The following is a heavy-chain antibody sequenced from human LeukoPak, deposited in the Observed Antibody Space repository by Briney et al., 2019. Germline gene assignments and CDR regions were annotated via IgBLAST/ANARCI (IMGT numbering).Heavy chain of an antibody. CDR2: ISAYNGNT. Sequence: ASVKVSCKASGYTFTSYGISWVRQAPGQGLEWMGWISAYNGNTNYAQKLQGRVTMTTDTSTSTAYMELRSLRSDDTAVYYCARELAYGSGSYWFAYYYYYMDVGGKGTTVTVSS. V-gene: IGHV1-18*01. CDR1: GYTFTSYG. J-gene: IGHJ6*03. D-gene: IGHD3-10*01. CDR3: ARELAYGSGSYWFAYYYYYMDV.